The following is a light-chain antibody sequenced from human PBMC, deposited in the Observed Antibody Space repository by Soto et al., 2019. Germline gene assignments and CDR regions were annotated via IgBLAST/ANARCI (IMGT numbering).Light chain of an antibody. V-gene: IGLV1-40*01. Sequence: QSVLTQPPSVSGAPGRRVTISCTGSSANIQAGYDVHWYQQLPGTAPKLLIYGNSDPPPGVPDRYSGSKSGTSASLAITGLQAEDESDYSSQSYDSSRSALLGGRTKRTLL. CDR2: GNS. CDR3: QSYDSSRSAL. J-gene: IGLJ3*02. CDR1: SANIQAGYD.